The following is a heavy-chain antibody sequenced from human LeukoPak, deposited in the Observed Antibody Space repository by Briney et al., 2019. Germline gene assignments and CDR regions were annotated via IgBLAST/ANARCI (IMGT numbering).Heavy chain of an antibody. CDR1: GGTFSSYA. CDR3: ARDYYDSSGYYNY. D-gene: IGHD3-22*01. J-gene: IGHJ4*02. V-gene: IGHV1-69*13. Sequence: GASVKVSCKASGGTFSSYAISWVRQAPGQGLEWMGGIIPIFGTANYAQKFQGRVTITADESTSTAYMEQSSLRSEDTAAYYCARDYYDSSGYYNYWGQGTLVTVSS. CDR2: IIPIFGTA.